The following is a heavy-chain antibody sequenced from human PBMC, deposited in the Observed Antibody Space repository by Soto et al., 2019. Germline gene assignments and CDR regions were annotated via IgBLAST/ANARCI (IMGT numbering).Heavy chain of an antibody. CDR2: ISYDGSNK. J-gene: IGHJ4*02. CDR1: GFTFSSYG. CDR3: AQAAVAGERQWLPHFDY. Sequence: GGSLRLSCAASGFTFSSYGMHWVRQAPGKGLEWVAVISYDGSNKYYADSVKGRFTISRDNSKNTLYLQMNSLRAEDTAVYYCAQAAVAGERQWLPHFDYWGQGT. D-gene: IGHD6-19*01. V-gene: IGHV3-30*18.